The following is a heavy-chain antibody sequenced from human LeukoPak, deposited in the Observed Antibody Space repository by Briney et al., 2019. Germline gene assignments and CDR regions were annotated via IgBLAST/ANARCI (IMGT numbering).Heavy chain of an antibody. V-gene: IGHV3-7*01. D-gene: IGHD6-19*01. Sequence: GGSLRLSCAASRFSFSSYRMSWVRQAPGNGLEWVANIKEDGSEKYYVDSVKGRFTISRDNAKSSLYLQMNSLRVEDTAVYYCASGKAVDGGYFDYWGQGTLVTVSS. J-gene: IGHJ4*02. CDR2: IKEDGSEK. CDR3: ASGKAVDGGYFDY. CDR1: RFSFSSYR.